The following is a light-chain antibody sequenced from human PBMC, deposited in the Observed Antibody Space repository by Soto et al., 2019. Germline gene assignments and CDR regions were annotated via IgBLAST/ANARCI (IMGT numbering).Light chain of an antibody. CDR3: LQDHNYPRT. CDR2: AAS. J-gene: IGKJ1*01. Sequence: AIQMTQSPSSLSASVGDRVTITCRASQDIKNELGWYQQKPEKAPNVLIYAASTLLSGVPSRFSGAGSGTDFPLTISSLQPEDFATYYCLQDHNYPRTFGQGTRVEIK. CDR1: QDIKNE. V-gene: IGKV1-6*01.